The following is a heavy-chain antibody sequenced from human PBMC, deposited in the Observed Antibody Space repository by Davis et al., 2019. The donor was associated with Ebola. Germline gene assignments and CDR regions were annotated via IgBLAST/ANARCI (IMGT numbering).Heavy chain of an antibody. J-gene: IGHJ6*02. Sequence: ASVKVSCKVSGYTLTELSMHWVRQAPGKGLEWMGGFDPEDGETIYAQKLQGRVTMTEDTSTDTAYMELRSLTSDDTAVYYCARAPRRTEDLVHAMDVWGQGTTVTVSS. CDR1: GYTLTELS. CDR3: ARAPRRTEDLVHAMDV. V-gene: IGHV1-24*01. D-gene: IGHD2-15*01. CDR2: FDPEDGET.